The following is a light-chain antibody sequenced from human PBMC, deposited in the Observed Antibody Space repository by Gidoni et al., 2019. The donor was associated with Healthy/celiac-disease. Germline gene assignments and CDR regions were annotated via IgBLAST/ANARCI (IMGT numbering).Light chain of an antibody. CDR1: QSVLYSSSNKNY. V-gene: IGKV4-1*01. J-gene: IGKJ1*01. CDR3: QKYYSTPRT. CDR2: WAS. Sequence: DIVMTQSPDSLAVSLGEWATINCKSSQSVLYSSSNKNYLAWYQQKPGQPPKLLIYWASTRESGVPDRFSGSGSGTDFTLTISSLQAEDVAVYYCQKYYSTPRTFGQGTKVEIK.